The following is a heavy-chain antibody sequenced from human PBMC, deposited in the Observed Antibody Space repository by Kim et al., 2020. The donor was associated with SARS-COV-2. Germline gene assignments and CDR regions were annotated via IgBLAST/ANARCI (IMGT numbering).Heavy chain of an antibody. CDR3: ARDGDYYDILPGYTWFDP. J-gene: IGHJ5*02. CDR1: GDSVSSNSAA. V-gene: IGHV6-1*01. D-gene: IGHD3-9*01. Sequence: SQTLSLTCAISGDSVSSNSAAWNWIRQSPSRGLEWLGRTYYRSKWYNDYAISVKSRITISPDTAKNQFSLHLNSVTPEDTAVYYCARDGDYYDILPGYTWFDPWGQGTLVTVSS. CDR2: TYYRSKWYN.